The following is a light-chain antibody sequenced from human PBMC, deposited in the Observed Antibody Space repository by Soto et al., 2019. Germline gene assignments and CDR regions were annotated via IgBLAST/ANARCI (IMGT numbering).Light chain of an antibody. CDR2: GAS. J-gene: IGKJ1*01. V-gene: IGKV3-15*01. CDR1: QSVSSY. CDR3: QQYLAIPRT. Sequence: EIVLTQSPATLSLSPGERATLSCRASQSVSSYLAWYQQKPGQAPRLLIYGASTRATGIPARFSGSGSGTEFTLTISSLQAEDVAVYYCQQYLAIPRTFGQGTKVDIK.